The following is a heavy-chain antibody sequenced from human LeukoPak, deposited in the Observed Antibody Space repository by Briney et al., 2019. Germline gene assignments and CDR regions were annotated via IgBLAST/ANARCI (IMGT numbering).Heavy chain of an antibody. CDR3: ASYTLGYCSSTSCYAY. V-gene: IGHV3-21*01. CDR2: INRSSSYI. CDR1: GFTFSSYS. J-gene: IGHJ4*02. Sequence: PGGSLRLSCAASGFTFSSYSMNWVRQAPGKGLEWVSSINRSSSYIYYADSVKGRFTISRDNANNSLYLQMNSLRAEDTAVYYCASYTLGYCSSTSCYAYWGQGTLVTVSS. D-gene: IGHD2-2*01.